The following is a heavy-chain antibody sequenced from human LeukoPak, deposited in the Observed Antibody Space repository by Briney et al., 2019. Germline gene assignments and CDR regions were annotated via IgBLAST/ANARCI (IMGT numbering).Heavy chain of an antibody. CDR2: IHTDQTIQ. J-gene: IGHJ4*02. CDR3: AKDARGAGGYYFDY. D-gene: IGHD1-26*01. V-gene: IGHV3-30*02. Sequence: PGGSLRLSCAASGFTFSGFGMHWVRQAPGKGLEWVAYIHTDQTIQYYADSVKGRFTISRDNSKNTLYLQMNSLRAEDTAVYYCAKDARGAGGYYFDYWGQGTLVTVSS. CDR1: GFTFSGFG.